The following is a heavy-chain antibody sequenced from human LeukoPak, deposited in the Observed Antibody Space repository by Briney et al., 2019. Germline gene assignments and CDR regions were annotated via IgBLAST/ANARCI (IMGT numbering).Heavy chain of an antibody. CDR2: ISSSGNTI. D-gene: IGHD3-10*01. CDR3: ARDVYYGSASPRLDR. V-gene: IGHV3-48*01. CDR1: GFTFSDHN. J-gene: IGHJ5*02. Sequence: HPGGSLRLSCVASGFTFSDHNMNWVRQVPGKGLESISYISSSGNTIYYADSVKGRFTISRDNAKNSLYLQMHSLRAEDTAVYYCARDVYYGSASPRLDRWGQGTLVTVSS.